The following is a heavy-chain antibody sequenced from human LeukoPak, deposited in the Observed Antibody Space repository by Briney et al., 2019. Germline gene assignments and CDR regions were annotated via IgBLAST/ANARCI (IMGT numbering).Heavy chain of an antibody. CDR1: GFTFSSYS. Sequence: GGSLRLSYAASGFTFSSYSLNWVRQAPGKGLEWVSSISSSSSYIYYADSVKGRFTISRDNAKNSLYLQMNSLRAEDTAVYYCARDEGDYSSGWYFDYWGQGTLVTVSS. V-gene: IGHV3-21*01. D-gene: IGHD6-19*01. CDR3: ARDEGDYSSGWYFDY. CDR2: ISSSSSYI. J-gene: IGHJ4*02.